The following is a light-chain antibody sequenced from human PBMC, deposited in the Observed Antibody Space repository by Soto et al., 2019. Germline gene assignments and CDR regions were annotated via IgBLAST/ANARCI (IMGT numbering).Light chain of an antibody. J-gene: IGKJ5*01. CDR2: DAS. Sequence: EIVLTQCPATLYLSPGERATLSCRASQSVSSYLAWYQQKPGQAPRLLIYDASNRATGIPARFSGSGSGTDFTLTISSLEPEDFAVYYCQQRSNWPITFGQGTRLEIK. CDR1: QSVSSY. CDR3: QQRSNWPIT. V-gene: IGKV3-11*01.